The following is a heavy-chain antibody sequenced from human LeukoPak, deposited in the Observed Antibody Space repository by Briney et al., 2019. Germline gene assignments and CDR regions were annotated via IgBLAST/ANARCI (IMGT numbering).Heavy chain of an antibody. V-gene: IGHV4-34*01. Sequence: SETLSLTCAVYGGPFSGYYWSWIRQPPGKGLEWIGEINHSGSTNYNPSLKSRVTISVDTSKNQFSLKLSSVTAADTAVYYCARGTLRYFDWLLSEGPFDYWGQGTLVTVSS. CDR2: INHSGST. D-gene: IGHD3-9*01. CDR1: GGPFSGYY. CDR3: ARGTLRYFDWLLSEGPFDY. J-gene: IGHJ4*02.